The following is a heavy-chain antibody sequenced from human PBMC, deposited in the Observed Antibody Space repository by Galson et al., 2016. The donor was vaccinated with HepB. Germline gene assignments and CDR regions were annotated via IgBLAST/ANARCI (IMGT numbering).Heavy chain of an antibody. CDR2: TYYRSKWYN. J-gene: IGHJ5*02. Sequence: CAISGDSVSSNSAAWNWIRQSPSRGLEWLGRTYYRSKWYNDYAISVKRRITINPDTTKNQFSLQLNSATPEATAVYYCARVGEGFDPWGPGTLVTVSS. CDR1: GDSVSSNSAA. CDR3: ARVGEGFDP. V-gene: IGHV6-1*01. D-gene: IGHD3-10*01.